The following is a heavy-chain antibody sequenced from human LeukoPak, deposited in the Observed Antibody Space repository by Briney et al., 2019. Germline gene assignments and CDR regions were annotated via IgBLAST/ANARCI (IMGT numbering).Heavy chain of an antibody. Sequence: ASVKVSCKVSGYTLTELSMHWVRQAPGKGLEWMGGFDPEDGETIYAQKFQGRVTMTEDTSTDTAYMELSSLRSEDTAVYYCARCIEEDDSSGYYYYGMDVWGQGTTVTVSS. CDR1: GYTLTELS. CDR3: ARCIEEDDSSGYYYYGMDV. V-gene: IGHV1-24*01. J-gene: IGHJ6*02. D-gene: IGHD3-22*01. CDR2: FDPEDGET.